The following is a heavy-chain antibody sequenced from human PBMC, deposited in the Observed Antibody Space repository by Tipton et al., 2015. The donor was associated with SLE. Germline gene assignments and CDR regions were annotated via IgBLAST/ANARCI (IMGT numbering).Heavy chain of an antibody. CDR2: ISGGSDIT. V-gene: IGHV3-23*04. CDR3: AGRRLIIFGHGMDV. D-gene: IGHD3-16*01. J-gene: IGHJ6*02. CDR1: GFTFSSYS. Sequence: VQLVQSGGGSVQPGGSLRLSCAASGFTFSSYSMTWVRQAPGKALEWVSIISGGSDITNYADSVKGRFTISRDNSKNTLYLQMSSLSAEDTAIYYCAGRRLIIFGHGMDVWGQGTTVTVSS.